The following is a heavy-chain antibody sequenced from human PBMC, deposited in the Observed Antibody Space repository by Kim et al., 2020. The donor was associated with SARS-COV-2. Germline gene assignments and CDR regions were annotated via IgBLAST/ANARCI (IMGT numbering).Heavy chain of an antibody. Sequence: GGSLRLSCAASGFTFSSYGMHWVRQAPGKGLEWVAVISYDGSNKYYADSVKGRFTISRDNSKNTLYLQMNSLRAEDTAVYYCAKDDSSGYYGCAFDIWGQGTMVTVSS. CDR3: AKDDSSGYYGCAFDI. D-gene: IGHD3-22*01. J-gene: IGHJ3*02. V-gene: IGHV3-30*18. CDR2: ISYDGSNK. CDR1: GFTFSSYG.